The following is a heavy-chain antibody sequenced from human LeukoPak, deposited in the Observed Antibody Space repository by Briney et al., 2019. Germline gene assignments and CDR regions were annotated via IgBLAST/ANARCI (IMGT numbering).Heavy chain of an antibody. J-gene: IGHJ4*02. D-gene: IGHD6-19*01. CDR1: GYTFTDYA. CDR3: ARGGQQWRGGNYFDS. CDR2: ITTGRGET. V-gene: IGHV1-3*03. Sequence: ASVKVSCKASGYTFTDYALHWVRQAPGQSLEWMGWITTGRGETRFSQDFQRRITLTRDKSANTVYMDLTDLTSEDTAVYYCARGGQQWRGGNYFDSWGQGTLVAVSS.